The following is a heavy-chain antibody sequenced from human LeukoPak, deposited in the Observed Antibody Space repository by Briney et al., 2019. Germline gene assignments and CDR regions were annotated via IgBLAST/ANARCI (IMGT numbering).Heavy chain of an antibody. J-gene: IGHJ3*02. D-gene: IGHD5-18*01. V-gene: IGHV1-2*02. Sequence: ASVKVSCKASGYTFTGYNMHWVRQAPGQGLEWMGWINPNSGGTNYAQKFQGRVTMTTDTSTSTAYMEQSRVRALGTAAYYCSTTSHTAMVRDAFEIWGQGTMVTVSS. CDR1: GYTFTGYN. CDR2: INPNSGGT. CDR3: STTSHTAMVRDAFEI.